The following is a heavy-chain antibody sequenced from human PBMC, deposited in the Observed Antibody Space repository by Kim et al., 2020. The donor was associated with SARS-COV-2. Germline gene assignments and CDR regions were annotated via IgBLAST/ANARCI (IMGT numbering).Heavy chain of an antibody. D-gene: IGHD6-19*01. J-gene: IGHJ4*02. CDR3: AGVLTSGWSYFDY. Sequence: YAESVKGRFTMSRDNARASRYLQMNSLRAEDTAVYYCAGVLTSGWSYFDYWGQGTLVTVSS. V-gene: IGHV3-21*04.